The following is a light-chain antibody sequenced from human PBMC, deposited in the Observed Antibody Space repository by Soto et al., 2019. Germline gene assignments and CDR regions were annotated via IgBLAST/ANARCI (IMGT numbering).Light chain of an antibody. Sequence: EIVLTQSPATLSLSPGNRATLSCRASQSVSSYLAWYQQTPGQAPRLLIYDASNRATGIPARFSCSGSGADFTLTITSLEPDDFAVYYCQQRSNWPSTFGGGTKVEIK. CDR2: DAS. CDR3: QQRSNWPST. V-gene: IGKV3-11*01. CDR1: QSVSSY. J-gene: IGKJ4*01.